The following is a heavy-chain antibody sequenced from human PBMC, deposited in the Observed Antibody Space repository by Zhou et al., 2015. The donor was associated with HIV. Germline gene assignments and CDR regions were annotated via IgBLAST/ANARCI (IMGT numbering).Heavy chain of an antibody. J-gene: IGHJ6*02. CDR2: IGTAGDT. CDR3: ARVSRITIFGVVSYYYYGMDV. CDR1: GFTFSSYD. Sequence: EVQLVESGGGLVQPGGSLRLSCAASGFTFSSYDMHWVRQATGKGLEWVSKIGTAGDTYYPGSVKGRFTISRENAKNSLYLQMNSLRAGDTAVYYCARVSRITIFGVVSYYYYGMDVWGQGTTVTVSS. V-gene: IGHV3-13*01. D-gene: IGHD3-3*01.